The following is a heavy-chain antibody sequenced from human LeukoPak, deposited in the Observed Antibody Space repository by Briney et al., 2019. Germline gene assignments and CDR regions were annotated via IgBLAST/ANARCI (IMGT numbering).Heavy chain of an antibody. V-gene: IGHV3-48*03. D-gene: IGHD3-10*01. CDR2: ISSSGSTI. J-gene: IGHJ4*02. CDR1: GLTFSSYE. CDR3: ATDGTPLRVGEVFFDN. Sequence: GGSLRLSCAASGLTFSSYEMNWVRQAPGKGLEWVSYISSSGSTIYYADSVKGRFTTSRDNAKNSLYLQMNSLRDEDTAVYYCATDGTPLRVGEVFFDNWGQGTLVTVSS.